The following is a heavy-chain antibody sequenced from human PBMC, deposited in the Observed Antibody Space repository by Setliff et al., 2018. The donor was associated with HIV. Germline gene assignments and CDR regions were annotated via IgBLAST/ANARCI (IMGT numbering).Heavy chain of an antibody. Sequence: ASVKVSCKASGGRFRTYAISWVRQAPGQGLEWMGGIISVFGTTHYSQKFQGRVTITADESTSTAYMELSRLSSDDTALYYCTRDVRYDFGSDYWGQGTMVTVSS. V-gene: IGHV1-69*13. CDR1: GGRFRTYA. CDR2: IISVFGTT. CDR3: TRDVRYDFGSDY. J-gene: IGHJ4*02. D-gene: IGHD3-3*01.